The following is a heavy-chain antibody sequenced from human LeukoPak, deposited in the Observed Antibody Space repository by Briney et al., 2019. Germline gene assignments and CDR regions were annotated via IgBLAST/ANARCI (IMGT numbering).Heavy chain of an antibody. CDR2: ISYSGST. J-gene: IGHJ3*02. Sequence: SETLSLTCTVSGGSISSYYWSWIRQPPGKGLEWIGYISYSGSTNYNPSLKSRVTISIDTSKNQFSLKLRSVTAADTAIYYCARQGYDILAGYIDAFDIWGQGTMVTVSS. CDR1: GGSISSYY. V-gene: IGHV4-59*08. CDR3: ARQGYDILAGYIDAFDI. D-gene: IGHD3-9*01.